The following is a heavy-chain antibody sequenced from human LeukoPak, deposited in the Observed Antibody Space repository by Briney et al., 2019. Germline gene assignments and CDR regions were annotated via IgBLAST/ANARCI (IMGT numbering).Heavy chain of an antibody. CDR1: GGTFSSYA. CDR3: ARDRGENTAMVTGEIDAFDI. V-gene: IGHV1-69*06. CDR2: IIPIFGTA. D-gene: IGHD5-18*01. Sequence: ASVKVSCKASGGTFSSYAISWVRQAPGQGLEWMGGIIPIFGTANYAQKFQGRVTITADKSTSTAYMELSSLRSEDTAVYYCARDRGENTAMVTGEIDAFDIWGQGTMVTVSS. J-gene: IGHJ3*02.